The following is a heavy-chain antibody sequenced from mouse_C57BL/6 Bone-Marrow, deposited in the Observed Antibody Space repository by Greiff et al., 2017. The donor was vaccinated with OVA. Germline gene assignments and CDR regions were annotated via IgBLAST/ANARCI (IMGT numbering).Heavy chain of an antibody. J-gene: IGHJ3*01. D-gene: IGHD4-1*01. CDR1: GYTFTDYY. CDR3: ASVLTGTLAWFAY. CDR2: INPNNGGT. Sequence: EVQLQQSGPELVKPGASVKISCKASGYTFTDYYMNWVKQSHGKSLEWIGDINPNNGGTSYNQKFKGKATLTVDKSSSTAYMELRSLTSEDSAVYYCASVLTGTLAWFAYWGQGTLVTVSA. V-gene: IGHV1-26*01.